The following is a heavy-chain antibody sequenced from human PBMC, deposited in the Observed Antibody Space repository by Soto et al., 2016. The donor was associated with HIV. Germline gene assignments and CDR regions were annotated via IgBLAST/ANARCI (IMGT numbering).Heavy chain of an antibody. CDR3: VRGRSLFGPRFDL. Sequence: QEQLVQSGAEVKKPGASVKVSCKASGYSFSGYYIHWVRQAPGQRLEWLGWINPNLGNSIYGPRFQGRVTMTRDTSITTVYMEVTNLKSDDTANYYCVRGRSLFGPRFDLWGHGTLVIVSS. J-gene: IGHJ5*02. D-gene: IGHD2-21*01. V-gene: IGHV1-2*02. CDR2: INPNLGNS. CDR1: GYSFSGYY.